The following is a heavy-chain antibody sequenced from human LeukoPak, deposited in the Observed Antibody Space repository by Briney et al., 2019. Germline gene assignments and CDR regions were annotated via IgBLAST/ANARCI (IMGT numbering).Heavy chain of an antibody. CDR1: GYTFTSYG. CDR3: ARDRVGWPLLGTNWFDP. V-gene: IGHV1-18*01. J-gene: IGHJ5*02. CDR2: ISAYNGNT. Sequence: ASVKVSCKASGYTFTSYGISWVRQAPGQGLEWMGWISAYNGNTNYAQKLQGRVTMTTDTSTSTAYMELRSLRSDDTAVYYCARDRVGWPLLGTNWFDPWGQGTLVTVSP. D-gene: IGHD1-26*01.